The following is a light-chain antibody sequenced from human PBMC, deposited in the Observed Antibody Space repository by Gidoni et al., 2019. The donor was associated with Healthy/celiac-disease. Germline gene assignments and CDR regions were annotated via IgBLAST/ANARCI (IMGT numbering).Light chain of an antibody. Sequence: SVLTQPPSVSAAPGQKVTISCSGSSPNIGNNYVSWYQQLPGTAPKLLIYDNNKRPSGIPDRFSGSKSGTSATLGITGLQTEDEADYYCGSWDSSLSAVFGGGTKLTVL. V-gene: IGLV1-51*01. J-gene: IGLJ3*02. CDR1: SPNIGNNY. CDR3: GSWDSSLSAV. CDR2: DNN.